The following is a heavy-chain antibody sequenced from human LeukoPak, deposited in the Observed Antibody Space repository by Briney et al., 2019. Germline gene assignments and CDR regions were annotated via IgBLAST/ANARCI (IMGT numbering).Heavy chain of an antibody. D-gene: IGHD2-2*01. CDR3: ARHYCSSASCFEGYYYYMDV. J-gene: IGHJ6*03. CDR1: GYNFTNYW. CDR2: IYPDDSDT. V-gene: IGHV5-51*01. Sequence: ESLKTSCKGSGYNFTNYWIGWVRQMPGKGLEWMGIIYPDDSDTRYSPSFQGQVTISADKSISTAYLQWSSLKASDTAIFYCARHYCSSASCFEGYYYYMDVWGKGTTVTVSS.